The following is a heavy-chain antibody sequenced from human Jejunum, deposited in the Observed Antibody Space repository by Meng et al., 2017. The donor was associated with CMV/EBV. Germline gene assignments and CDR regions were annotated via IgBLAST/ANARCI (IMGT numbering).Heavy chain of an antibody. J-gene: IGHJ4*02. V-gene: IGHV1-2*06. CDR3: ARAGPVAGTLDY. CDR1: GYTFTGYY. CDR2: ADPSNGDT. Sequence: CKASGYTFTGYYIHWVRQTPGQGLEWMGRADPSNGDTNYAQKFQGRVTMTRDTSISTAYMELSSLTSDDTAVYYCARAGPVAGTLDYWGQGTLVTVSS. D-gene: IGHD6-19*01.